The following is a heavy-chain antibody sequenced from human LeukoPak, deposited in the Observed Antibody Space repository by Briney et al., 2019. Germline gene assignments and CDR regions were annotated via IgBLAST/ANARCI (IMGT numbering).Heavy chain of an antibody. J-gene: IGHJ4*02. V-gene: IGHV1-2*02. CDR2: INPNNAGT. CDR3: ARRVVPTASLVY. CDR1: GYTFTGYY. D-gene: IGHD1-26*01. Sequence: ASVKVPCKASGYTFTGYYMHWVRQAPGQGLEGMGWINPNNAGTNYAQKSQGRVTMNRDTSTSTAYMELSRLTSDDTAVYYCARRVVPTASLVYWGQGTLVTASS.